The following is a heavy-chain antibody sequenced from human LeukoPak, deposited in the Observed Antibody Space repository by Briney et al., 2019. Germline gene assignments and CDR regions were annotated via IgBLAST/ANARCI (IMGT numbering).Heavy chain of an antibody. CDR1: GGSISSYY. CDR3: ARSYSGYFDY. D-gene: IGHD1-26*01. Sequence: SETLSLTCTVSGGSISSYYWSWIRQPPGKGLEWIGYIYYSGSTNYNPSLKSRVTISVDTSKDQFSLKLSSVTAADTAVYYCARSYSGYFDYWGQGTLVTVSS. J-gene: IGHJ4*02. V-gene: IGHV4-59*01. CDR2: IYYSGST.